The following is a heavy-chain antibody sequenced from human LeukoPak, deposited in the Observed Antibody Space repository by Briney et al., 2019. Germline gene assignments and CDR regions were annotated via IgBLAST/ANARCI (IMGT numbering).Heavy chain of an antibody. D-gene: IGHD1-26*01. V-gene: IGHV3-23*01. CDR3: AKDGGGRIVGATIDYFDY. CDR1: GFTFSSYA. J-gene: IGHJ4*02. CDR2: ISGSGGST. Sequence: PGGSLRLSCAASGFTFSSYAMSWVRQAPGKGLEWVSAISGSGGSTYYADSVKGRFTISRDNSKNTLYLQMNSLRAEDTAVYYCAKDGGGRIVGATIDYFDYWGQGTLVTVSS.